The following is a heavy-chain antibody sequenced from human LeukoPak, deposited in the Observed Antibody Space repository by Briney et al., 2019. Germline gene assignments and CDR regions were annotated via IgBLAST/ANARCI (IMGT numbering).Heavy chain of an antibody. CDR3: ADLGVNDYGDY. CDR1: GFTFTTSV. CDR2: ISHDSHTP. Sequence: GGSLRLSCEVSGFTFTTSVMSWVRQAPGEGLGGVAFISHDSHTPYYADSVKGRFIISRDNSKNALSLQMNSLRAEDTALYYCADLGVNDYGDYWGQGTLVTVSS. V-gene: IGHV3-23*01. J-gene: IGHJ4*02.